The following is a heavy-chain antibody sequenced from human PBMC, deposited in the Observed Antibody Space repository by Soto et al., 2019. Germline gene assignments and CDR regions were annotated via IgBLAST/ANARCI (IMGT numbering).Heavy chain of an antibody. CDR1: GGSISSSSSY. CDR2: IYSGST. CDR3: ATTRGIAVGGSFDY. Sequence: SETLSLTCTVSGGSISSSSSYWGWIRQPPGKELEWIGTIYSGSTYYNPSLKSRVTISVDTSKNQFSLKLSSVAAADTAIYFCATTRGIAVGGSFDYWGQGXLVTVYS. D-gene: IGHD6-13*01. J-gene: IGHJ4*02. V-gene: IGHV4-39*01.